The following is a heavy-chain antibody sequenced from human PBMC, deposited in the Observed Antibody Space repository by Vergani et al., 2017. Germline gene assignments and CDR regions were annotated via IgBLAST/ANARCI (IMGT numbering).Heavy chain of an antibody. J-gene: IGHJ5*02. CDR3: ARESSSWYLGFDP. V-gene: IGHV4-39*07. Sequence: QLQLQESGPGLVKPSETLSLTCTVSGGSISSSSSYWGWIRQPPGKGLEWIGSIYYSGSTYYNPSLKSRVTISVDTSKNQFSLKLSSVTAADTAVYYCARESSSWYLGFDPWGQGTLVTVSS. D-gene: IGHD6-13*01. CDR1: GGSISSSSSY. CDR2: IYYSGST.